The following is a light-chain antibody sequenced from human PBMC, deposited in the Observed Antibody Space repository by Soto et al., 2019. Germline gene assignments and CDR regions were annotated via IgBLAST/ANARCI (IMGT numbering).Light chain of an antibody. CDR2: EVS. J-gene: IGLJ1*01. V-gene: IGLV2-8*01. CDR3: SSYAGNNTHHV. CDR1: STDVGGYNY. Sequence: QSALTQPPSASGSAGQSVTISCTGTSTDVGGYNYVSWYQQHPGKAPKLMIYEVSKRPSGLPDRFSGSKSGNTASLTVSGLQADDEADYYCSSYAGNNTHHVFGTGTKLTVL.